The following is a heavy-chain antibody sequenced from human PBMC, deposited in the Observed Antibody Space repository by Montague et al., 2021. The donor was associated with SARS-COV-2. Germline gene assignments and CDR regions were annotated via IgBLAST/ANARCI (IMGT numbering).Heavy chain of an antibody. J-gene: IGHJ4*02. CDR1: GGSFSGYY. CDR2: INHSGTT. D-gene: IGHD4-23*01. V-gene: IGHV4-34*01. CDR3: ARWDPQTLTLIGLRGKSASDY. Sequence: SETLSLTCAVYGGSFSGYYWTWIRQSPGKGLEWIAEINHSGTTNYNFNPPLRSRVTISVDTSKSQFSLKLTSVTAADTDVYYCARWDPQTLTLIGLRGKSASDYWGQGTLVTVSS.